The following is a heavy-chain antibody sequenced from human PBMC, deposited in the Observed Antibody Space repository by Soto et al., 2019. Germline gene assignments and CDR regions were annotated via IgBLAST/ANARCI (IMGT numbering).Heavy chain of an antibody. CDR2: IHYTGSA. CDR1: GGSIENGGYY. Sequence: QVQLQESGPGLLKPSQTLSLTCTVSGGSIENGGYYWIWIRQHPEKGLEWLGSIHYTGSAFYNPSVKSRVAMYVDTAQSHRSLTLSSVTVANTATYYCTRGGDYATTWGQGSLVVFSS. D-gene: IGHD4-17*01. J-gene: IGHJ5*02. CDR3: TRGGDYATT. V-gene: IGHV4-31*03.